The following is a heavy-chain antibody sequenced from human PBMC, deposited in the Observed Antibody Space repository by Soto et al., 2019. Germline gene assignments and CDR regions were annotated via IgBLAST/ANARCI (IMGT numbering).Heavy chain of an antibody. CDR1: GFTFRSFT. Sequence: LRLSCAAPGFTFRSFTMNWVRQAPGKGLEWVSTISSNSAYIYYTDALRGRFTISRDNAKNSLHLQMNSLRAEDTAVYYCTRDASRDSSARGWFDPWGPGTLVTAPQ. D-gene: IGHD6-13*01. V-gene: IGHV3-21*01. CDR3: TRDASRDSSARGWFDP. J-gene: IGHJ5*02. CDR2: ISSNSAYI.